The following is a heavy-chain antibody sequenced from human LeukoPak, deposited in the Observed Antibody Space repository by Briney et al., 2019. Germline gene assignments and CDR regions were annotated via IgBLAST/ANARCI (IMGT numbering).Heavy chain of an antibody. CDR1: GGTFSSYA. CDR2: IIPILGIA. CDR3: ARILGYSSSYSDY. D-gene: IGHD6-13*01. V-gene: IGHV1-69*04. Sequence: SVKVSCRASGGTFSSYAISWVRQAPGQGLEWLGRIIPILGIANYAQKFQGRVTITADKSTSTAYMELSSLRSEDTAVYYCARILGYSSSYSDYWGQGTLVTVSS. J-gene: IGHJ4*02.